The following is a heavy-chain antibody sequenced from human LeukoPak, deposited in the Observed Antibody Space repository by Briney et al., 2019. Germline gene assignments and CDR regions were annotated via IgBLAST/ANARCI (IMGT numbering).Heavy chain of an antibody. CDR1: GRSITIGSAY. Sequence: SDSLSLTRCLAGRSITIGSAYWGWLRRHPGKGLDWFGYIHFSGSTFYKPTLQSRVRMAVHTNNSQVYLQLSPVAAADTASYHCAGGRRSCRNSRSWGPKTKSEALDVWGAGALVTVTS. J-gene: IGHJ3*01. V-gene: IGHV4-30-4*02. CDR2: IHFSGST. CDR3: AGGRRSCRNSRSWGPKTKSEALDV. D-gene: IGHD2-2*01.